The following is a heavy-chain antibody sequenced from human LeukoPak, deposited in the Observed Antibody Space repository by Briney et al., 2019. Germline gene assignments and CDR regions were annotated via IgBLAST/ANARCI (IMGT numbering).Heavy chain of an antibody. V-gene: IGHV3-30-3*01. D-gene: IGHD5-24*01. CDR2: ISYDGSNK. CDR3: ARARFGYNRGPFDY. CDR1: GFTFSNYA. Sequence: GGSLRLSCAASGFTFSNYAIHWVRQAPGKGLEWVAFISYDGSNKHYADSVKGRFTISRDNSKNTLYLQMNSLRPKDTAVYYCARARFGYNRGPFDYWGQGILVTVSS. J-gene: IGHJ4*02.